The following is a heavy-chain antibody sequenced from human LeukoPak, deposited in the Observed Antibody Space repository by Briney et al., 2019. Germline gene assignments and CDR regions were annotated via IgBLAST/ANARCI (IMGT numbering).Heavy chain of an antibody. CDR3: ARDGPTDSGGYYYVLDY. V-gene: IGHV1-2*07. Sequence: ASVKVSCKASGYTFTGYYMHWVRQGPAQGLEWMGWINLNSGGTNYAHNFQGRVTMTRDTSISTAYMELNRLRSDDTAVYYCARDGPTDSGGYYYVLDYWGQGTLVTVSS. CDR2: INLNSGGT. J-gene: IGHJ4*02. CDR1: GYTFTGYY. D-gene: IGHD3-22*01.